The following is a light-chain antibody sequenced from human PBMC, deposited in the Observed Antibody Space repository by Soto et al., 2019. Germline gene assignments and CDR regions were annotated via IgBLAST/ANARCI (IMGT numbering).Light chain of an antibody. Sequence: QSALTQPASVAGSPGQSITISCTGTSNDIGNYNYVSWYQQHPGEAPKLMIFDVSNRPSGVSNRFSGSKSGNTASLTISGLQAEDEADYYCSSFVSSSTPFYVFGTGTKLTVL. CDR3: SSFVSSSTPFYV. CDR1: SNDIGNYNY. CDR2: DVS. V-gene: IGLV2-14*01. J-gene: IGLJ1*01.